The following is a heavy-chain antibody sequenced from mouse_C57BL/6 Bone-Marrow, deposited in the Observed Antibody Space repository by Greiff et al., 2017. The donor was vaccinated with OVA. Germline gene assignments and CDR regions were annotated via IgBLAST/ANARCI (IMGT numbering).Heavy chain of an antibody. D-gene: IGHD4-1*01. CDR1: GYTFTSYW. Sequence: VQLQQSGAELVKPGASVKLSCKASGYTFTSYWMHWVKQRPGQGLEWIGMIHPNSGSTNYNEKFKSKATLTVDKSSSTAYMQLSSLTSDDSAVYYCARWDWVDYWGQGTTLTVSS. CDR2: IHPNSGST. CDR3: ARWDWVDY. J-gene: IGHJ2*01. V-gene: IGHV1-64*01.